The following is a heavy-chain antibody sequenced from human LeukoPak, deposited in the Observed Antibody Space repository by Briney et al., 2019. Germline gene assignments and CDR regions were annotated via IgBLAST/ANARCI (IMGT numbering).Heavy chain of an antibody. Sequence: PSETLSLTCTVSGGSISSYYWSWIRQPPGRGLEWIGYIYYSGSTNYNPSLKSRVTISVDTSKNQFSLKLSSVPAADTAVYYCARGHAWGYSYGNDYWGQGTLVTVSS. CDR1: GGSISSYY. D-gene: IGHD5-18*01. CDR2: IYYSGST. J-gene: IGHJ4*02. CDR3: ARGHAWGYSYGNDY. V-gene: IGHV4-59*01.